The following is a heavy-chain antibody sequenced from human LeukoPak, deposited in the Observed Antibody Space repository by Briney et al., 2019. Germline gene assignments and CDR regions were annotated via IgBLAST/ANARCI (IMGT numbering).Heavy chain of an antibody. Sequence: GGSLRLACAASGFTFSSYTMNWVRQAPGKGLEWVSYISTSSSTIYYADSVKGRFTISRDNAKNSLYLQMNSLRVEDTAVYYCARDKFGGMIIGGQGSLVTVSS. J-gene: IGHJ4*02. CDR1: GFTFSSYT. CDR3: ARDKFGGMII. CDR2: ISTSSSTI. V-gene: IGHV3-48*01. D-gene: IGHD3-22*01.